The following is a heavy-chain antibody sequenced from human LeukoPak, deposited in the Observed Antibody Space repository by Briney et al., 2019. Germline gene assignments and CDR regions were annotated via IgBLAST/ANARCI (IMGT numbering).Heavy chain of an antibody. Sequence: SETLSLTCTVSGYSISSGYYWGWIRQPPGKGLEWIGSIYHSGSTYYNPSLKSRVTTSVDTSKNQFSLKLSSVTAADTAVYYCARAPLYYDFWSGPPALFDYWGQGTLVTVSS. CDR2: IYHSGST. D-gene: IGHD3-3*01. CDR1: GYSISSGYY. CDR3: ARAPLYYDFWSGPPALFDY. V-gene: IGHV4-38-2*02. J-gene: IGHJ4*02.